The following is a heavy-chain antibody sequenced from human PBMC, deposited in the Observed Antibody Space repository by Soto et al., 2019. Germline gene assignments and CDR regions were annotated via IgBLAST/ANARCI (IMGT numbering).Heavy chain of an antibody. J-gene: IGHJ6*03. CDR1: GYTFTSYG. D-gene: IGHD2-2*01. CDR3: AREVDRYCSSTSCSRDYYYYYYMDV. V-gene: IGHV1-18*01. Sequence: GASVKVSCKASGYTFTSYGISWVRQAPGQGLEWMGWISAYNGNTNYAQKLQGRVTMTTDTSTSTAYMELRSLRSDDTAVYYCAREVDRYCSSTSCSRDYYYYYYMDVWGKGTTVTVSS. CDR2: ISAYNGNT.